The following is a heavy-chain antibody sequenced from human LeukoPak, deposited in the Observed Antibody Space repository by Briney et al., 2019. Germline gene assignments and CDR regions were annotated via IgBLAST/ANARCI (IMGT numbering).Heavy chain of an antibody. V-gene: IGHV3-33*08. CDR2: IWYDGSNK. CDR1: GFTFSSYA. D-gene: IGHD6-13*01. CDR3: ARGGGSSSWYNWFDP. Sequence: GGSLRLTCAASGFTFSSYAMSWVRQAPGKGLEWVAVIWYDGSNKYYADSVKGRFTISRDNSKNTLYLQMNSLRAEDTAVYYCARGGGSSSWYNWFDPWGQGTLVTVSS. J-gene: IGHJ5*02.